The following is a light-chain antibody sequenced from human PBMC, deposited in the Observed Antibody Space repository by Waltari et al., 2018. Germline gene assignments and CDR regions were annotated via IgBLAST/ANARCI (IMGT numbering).Light chain of an antibody. J-gene: IGKJ1*01. CDR2: WAS. CDR3: QQYLSTPPT. Sequence: DIVMTQSPDSLAVSLGERATINCKDSQRALYSSNNKNYLAWYQQKPGQPPKLLIYWASTRESGVPDRFSGSGSGTDFTLTISSLQAEDVAVYYCQQYLSTPPTFGQGTKVEIK. V-gene: IGKV4-1*01. CDR1: QRALYSSNNKNY.